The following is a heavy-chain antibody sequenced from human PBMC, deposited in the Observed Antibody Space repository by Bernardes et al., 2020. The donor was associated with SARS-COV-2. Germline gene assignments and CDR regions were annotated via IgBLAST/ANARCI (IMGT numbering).Heavy chain of an antibody. J-gene: IGHJ6*02. V-gene: IGHV3-53*01. CDR2: IYSGDST. CDR1: GFTVSANY. CDR3: ARLSIAARLGMDV. Sequence: GGSLRLSCAASGFTVSANYMSWVRQAPGKGLEWVSVIYSGDSTSYADSVKGRFTISRDNSKNTLYLLMNSLRAEDTAVYYCARLSIAARLGMDVWGQGTTVTVSS. D-gene: IGHD6-6*01.